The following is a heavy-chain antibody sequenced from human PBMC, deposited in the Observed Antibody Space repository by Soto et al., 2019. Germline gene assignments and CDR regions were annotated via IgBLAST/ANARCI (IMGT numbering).Heavy chain of an antibody. CDR3: ARDLSLCSGGSCYLASFDY. V-gene: IGHV3-33*01. CDR1: GFTFSSYG. Sequence: PGGSLRLSCAASGFTFSSYGMHWVRQAPGRGLEWVAVIWYDGSNKYYADSVKGRFTISRDNSKNTLYLQMNSLRAEDTAVYYCARDLSLCSGGSCYLASFDYWGQGTLVTVSS. CDR2: IWYDGSNK. D-gene: IGHD2-15*01. J-gene: IGHJ4*02.